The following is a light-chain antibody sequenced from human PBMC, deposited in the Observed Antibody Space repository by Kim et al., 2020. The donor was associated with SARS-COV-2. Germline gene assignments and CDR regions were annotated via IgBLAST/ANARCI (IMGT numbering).Light chain of an antibody. CDR2: QDT. J-gene: IGLJ2*01. CDR3: QAWDSRTYVV. Sequence: SYELTQPPSVSVSPGQTASITCYGDKLGDKYACWYQQKPGQSPVLVIYQDTKRPSGIPERFSGSNSGNTATLTISGTQAMDEADYYCQAWDSRTYVVFGGGTQLTVL. CDR1: KLGDKY. V-gene: IGLV3-1*01.